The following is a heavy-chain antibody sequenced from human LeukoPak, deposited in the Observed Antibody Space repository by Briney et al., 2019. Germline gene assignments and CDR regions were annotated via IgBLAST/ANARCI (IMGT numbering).Heavy chain of an antibody. D-gene: IGHD1-26*01. J-gene: IGHJ4*02. CDR1: GGTFSSYA. V-gene: IGHV1-69*05. CDR3: ARDGSASYRFFDY. Sequence: SVKVSCKASGGTFSSYAISWVRQAPGQGLEWMGRIIPIFGTANYAQKFQGRVTITTDESTSTAYMELSSLRSEDTAVYYCARDGSASYRFFDYWGQGTLVTVSS. CDR2: IIPIFGTA.